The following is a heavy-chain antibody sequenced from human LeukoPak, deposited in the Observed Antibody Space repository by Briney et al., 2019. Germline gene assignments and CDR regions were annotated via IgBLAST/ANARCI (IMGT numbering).Heavy chain of an antibody. CDR3: ARRSGGTTTVNDGFEV. CDR2: INPNNGGI. Sequence: ASVKVSCKASGYTFTDYYIQWVRQAPGQGLEWLGWINPNNGGIKYAQKFQGRVTVTRDTSISTAYMELTDLRSDDTAVYYCARRSGGTTTVNDGFEVWGQGTMVTVSS. V-gene: IGHV1-2*02. D-gene: IGHD4-17*01. J-gene: IGHJ3*01. CDR1: GYTFTDYY.